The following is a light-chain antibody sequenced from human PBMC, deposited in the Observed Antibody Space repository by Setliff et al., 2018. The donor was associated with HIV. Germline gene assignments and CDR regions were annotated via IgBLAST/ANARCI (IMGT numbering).Light chain of an antibody. CDR2: DVS. J-gene: IGLJ1*01. CDR1: SSDVGGYTY. V-gene: IGLV2-14*03. CDR3: SSYTTSDTLV. Sequence: ALTQPASVSGSPGQSITISCTGTSSDVGGYTYVSWYQQHPGKAPKLMIYDVSNRPSGVSDRFSGSKSGNTASLTISGLQAEDEADYYCSSYTTSDTLVFGTGTKVTVL.